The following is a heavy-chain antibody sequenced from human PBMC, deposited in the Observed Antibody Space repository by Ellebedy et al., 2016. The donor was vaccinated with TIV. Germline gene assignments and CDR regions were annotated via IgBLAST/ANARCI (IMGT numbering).Heavy chain of an antibody. CDR2: IIPIFGTA. D-gene: IGHD2-21*01. Sequence: ASVKVSCKASGGTFSSYAISWVRQAPGQGLEWMGGIIPIFGTANYAQKFQGRVTITADESTSTAYMELSSLRSEDTAVYYCARAACNNCYIRSDNWFDPWGQGTLVTVSS. V-gene: IGHV1-69*13. J-gene: IGHJ5*02. CDR1: GGTFSSYA. CDR3: ARAACNNCYIRSDNWFDP.